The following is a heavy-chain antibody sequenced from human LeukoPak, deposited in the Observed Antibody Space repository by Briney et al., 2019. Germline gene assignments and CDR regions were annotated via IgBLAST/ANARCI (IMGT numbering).Heavy chain of an antibody. J-gene: IGHJ4*02. CDR2: ISPSGGST. Sequence: GASVKVSCKTSGYTFASYYMHWVRQAPGLRLELMGLISPSGGSTTYAQKFQGRVAMARDTSTSTVYMELSSLRSEDTAMYYCARGDGGNTFDYWGQGTLVTIYS. V-gene: IGHV1-46*01. CDR3: ARGDGGNTFDY. CDR1: GYTFASYY. D-gene: IGHD4-23*01.